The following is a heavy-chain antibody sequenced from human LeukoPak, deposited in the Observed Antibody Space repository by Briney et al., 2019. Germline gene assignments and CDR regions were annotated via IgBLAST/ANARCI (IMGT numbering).Heavy chain of an antibody. Sequence: ASVKGSCKASGYTFTSYYMHWVREAPGQGLEWVGWINPNSGGTNYAQKCQGWVTMTRDTSTSTAYMQLSRLRSDDTAVYYCARGTGGGTTYSSSSSNYYYYGMDVWGQGTTVTVSS. CDR2: INPNSGGT. V-gene: IGHV1-2*04. D-gene: IGHD6-6*01. CDR3: ARGTGGGTTYSSSSSNYYYYGMDV. CDR1: GYTFTSYY. J-gene: IGHJ6*02.